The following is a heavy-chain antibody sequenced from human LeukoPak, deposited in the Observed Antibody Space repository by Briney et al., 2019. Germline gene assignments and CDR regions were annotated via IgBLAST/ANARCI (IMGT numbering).Heavy chain of an antibody. J-gene: IGHJ5*02. V-gene: IGHV4-30-2*01. CDR1: GSSISSGGYY. CDR2: IYHSGST. CDR3: ARDLGQQLGWTSWFDP. D-gene: IGHD6-13*01. Sequence: SETLSLTCTVSGSSISSGGYYWSWIRQPPGKGLEWIGYIYHSGSTYYNPSLKSRVTISVDTSKNQFSLKLSSVTAADTAVYYCARDLGQQLGWTSWFDPWGQGTLVTVSS.